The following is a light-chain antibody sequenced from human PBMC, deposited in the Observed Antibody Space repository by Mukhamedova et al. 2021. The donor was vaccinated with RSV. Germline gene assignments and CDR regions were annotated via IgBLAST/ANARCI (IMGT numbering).Light chain of an antibody. CDR2: EAS. J-gene: IGKJ1*01. V-gene: IGKV1-5*03. Sequence: WYQRRVHGKAPNLLIYEASRLQSGVPSRFSGSGSGTEFTLTISSLQPDDFATYYCQQHYNYPRTFGQWTRVEIK. CDR3: QQHYNYPRT.